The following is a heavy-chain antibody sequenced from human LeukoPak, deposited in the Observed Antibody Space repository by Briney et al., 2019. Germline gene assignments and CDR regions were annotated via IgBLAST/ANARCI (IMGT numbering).Heavy chain of an antibody. V-gene: IGHV1-69*05. D-gene: IGHD6-13*01. CDR1: GGTFSSYA. CDR2: IIPIFGTA. J-gene: IGHJ4*02. CDR3: ASPGGSSSSPYYFDY. Sequence: SVKVSCKASGGTFSSYAISWVRQAPGQGLEWMGGIIPIFGTANYAQKFQGRVTITTDESTSTAYMELSSLRSEDTAVYYCASPGGSSSSPYYFDYWGQGTLVTVSS.